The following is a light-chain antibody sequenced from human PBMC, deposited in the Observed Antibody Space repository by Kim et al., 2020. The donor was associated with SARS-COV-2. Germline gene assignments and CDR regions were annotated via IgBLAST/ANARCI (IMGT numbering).Light chain of an antibody. CDR3: QQYYSTPVP. V-gene: IGKV4-1*01. CDR1: QSVLYRSSNKNY. Sequence: DIVMTQSPDSLAVSLGERATINCKSSQSVLYRSSNKNYLAWYQQKPGQPPKLLIYWASTRESGVPDRFSGSGSGTDFTLTISSLQAEDVAVYYCQQYYSTPVPFGGGTKVDIK. CDR2: WAS. J-gene: IGKJ4*01.